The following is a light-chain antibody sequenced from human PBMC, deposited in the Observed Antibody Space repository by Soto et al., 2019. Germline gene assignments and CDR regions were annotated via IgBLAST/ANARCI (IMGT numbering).Light chain of an antibody. CDR2: EVS. CDR3: TSYTSSTTPYV. V-gene: IGLV2-14*01. J-gene: IGLJ1*01. Sequence: SPPGSVCWSPGHAISIACTGPSSDVGDYTSVSWFQQHPGKAPKLMIYEVSNRPSGVSNRFSGSKSANTASLTISGLHAEDEPDYHCTSYTSSTTPYVFGTGTKVT. CDR1: SSDVGDYTS.